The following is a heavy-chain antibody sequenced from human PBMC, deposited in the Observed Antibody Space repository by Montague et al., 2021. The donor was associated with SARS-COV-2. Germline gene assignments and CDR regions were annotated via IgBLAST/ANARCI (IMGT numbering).Heavy chain of an antibody. CDR3: ARGGYYDYAFDI. V-gene: IGHV4-59*01. Sequence: SETLSLTCTVSSGSISNYYWSWIRQPPGKGLGWIGFISHTESTNXXPSLESRVSISIDTSKNQFSLKLSSVTAADTAVYYCARGGYYDYAFDIWGQGTMVTVSS. J-gene: IGHJ3*02. CDR2: ISHTEST. CDR1: SGSISNYY. D-gene: IGHD3-22*01.